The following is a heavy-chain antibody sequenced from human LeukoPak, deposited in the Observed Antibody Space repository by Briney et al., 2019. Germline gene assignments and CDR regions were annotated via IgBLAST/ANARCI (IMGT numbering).Heavy chain of an antibody. V-gene: IGHV3-48*01. CDR1: GFTFSSYS. Sequence: GGSLRLSCGASGFTFSSYSMNWVRQAPGKGLEWVSYISSSSSTIYYADSVKGRFTISRDNAKNSVYLQMNSLRAEDTAVYYCARSAPYYYDSSGSFDYWGQGTLVTVSS. D-gene: IGHD3-22*01. CDR3: ARSAPYYYDSSGSFDY. CDR2: ISSSSSTI. J-gene: IGHJ4*02.